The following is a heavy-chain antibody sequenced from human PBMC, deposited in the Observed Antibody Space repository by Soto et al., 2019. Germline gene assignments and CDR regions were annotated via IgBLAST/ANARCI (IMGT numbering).Heavy chain of an antibody. V-gene: IGHV3-23*01. J-gene: IGHJ4*02. D-gene: IGHD6-19*01. CDR3: AKDHVAGTATDY. Sequence: SLRLSCAASGFTFSSYAMSWVRQAPGKGLEWVSAISGSGGSTYYADSVKGRFTISRDNSKNTLYLQMNSLRAEDTAVYYCAKDHVAGTATDYWGQGTLVTVSS. CDR1: GFTFSSYA. CDR2: ISGSGGST.